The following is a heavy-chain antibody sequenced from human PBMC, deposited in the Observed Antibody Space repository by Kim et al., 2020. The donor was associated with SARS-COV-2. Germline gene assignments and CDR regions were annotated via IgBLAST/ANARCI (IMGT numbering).Heavy chain of an antibody. CDR3: ARAREEPEYYFDY. Sequence: SETLSLTCTVSGGSISSGGYYWSWIRQHPGKGLEWIGYIYYSGSTYYNPSLKSRVTISVDTSKNQFSLKLNSVTAADTAVYYCARAREEPEYYFDYWGQGTLVTVSS. V-gene: IGHV4-31*03. CDR2: IYYSGST. D-gene: IGHD1-26*01. CDR1: GGSISSGGYY. J-gene: IGHJ4*02.